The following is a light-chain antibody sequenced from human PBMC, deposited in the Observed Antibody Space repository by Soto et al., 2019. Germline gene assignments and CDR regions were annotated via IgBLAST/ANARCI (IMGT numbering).Light chain of an antibody. Sequence: DIVMTQSPDSLAVSLGERATINCKSSQSVLYSSNNKNYLAWYQQKPGQPPKLLISWASTRESGVPDRFSGSGSRTDFTLTISSLQAEDVAVCYCQQYHSTLSFGEGTKVEIK. CDR3: QQYHSTLS. CDR1: QSVLYSSNNKNY. J-gene: IGKJ4*01. CDR2: WAS. V-gene: IGKV4-1*01.